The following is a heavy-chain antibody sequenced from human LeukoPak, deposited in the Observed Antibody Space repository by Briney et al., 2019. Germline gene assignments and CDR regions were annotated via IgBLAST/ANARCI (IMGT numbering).Heavy chain of an antibody. Sequence: PGRSLRLSCAASGFTFDDYAMHWVRQAPGKGLEWVSGISWNSGRIGYADSVKGRFTISRDNAKNSLYLQMNSLRAEDTAVYYCARVLLAAAGTIDYWGQGTLVTVSS. V-gene: IGHV3-9*01. D-gene: IGHD6-13*01. CDR3: ARVLLAAAGTIDY. CDR1: GFTFDDYA. CDR2: ISWNSGRI. J-gene: IGHJ4*02.